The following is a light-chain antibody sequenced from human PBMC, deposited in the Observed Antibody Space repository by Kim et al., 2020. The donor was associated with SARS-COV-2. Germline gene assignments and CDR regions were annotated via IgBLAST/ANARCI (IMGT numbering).Light chain of an antibody. CDR2: NNN. Sequence: GQRVAISCSGSSSNIGSNPVNWYQQLPGRAPKLLIYNNNKRPSGVPDRFSGAKSGTSASLAISALQSEDEADYYCAAWDDSLNGVVFGGGTQLTVL. J-gene: IGLJ2*01. V-gene: IGLV1-44*01. CDR1: SSNIGSNP. CDR3: AAWDDSLNGVV.